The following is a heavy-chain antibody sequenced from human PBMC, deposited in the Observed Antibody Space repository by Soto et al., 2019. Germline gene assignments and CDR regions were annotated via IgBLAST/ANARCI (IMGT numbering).Heavy chain of an antibody. J-gene: IGHJ6*02. CDR3: AASRSYASSDYSGFHYGVDV. CDR1: GFTFDDYA. Sequence: EVQLVESGGDLVQPGRSLRLSCAASGFTFDDYAMHWVRQVPGKGLQWVSGLSWNGVTIGYAASVKGRFTISRDNAKKSLYLQMKGMRPDDTALYYCAASRSYASSDYSGFHYGVDVCGLWTTVAVSS. D-gene: IGHD3-22*01. CDR2: LSWNGVTI. V-gene: IGHV3-9*01.